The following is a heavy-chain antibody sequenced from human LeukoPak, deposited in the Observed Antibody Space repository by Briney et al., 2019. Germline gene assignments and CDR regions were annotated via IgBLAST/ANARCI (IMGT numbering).Heavy chain of an antibody. J-gene: IGHJ4*02. CDR2: INHSGST. Sequence: PSETLSLTCAVYGGSFSGYYWSWIRQPPGKGLEWIGEINHSGSTNYNPSLKSRVTISVDTSKNQFSLRLSSVTAADTAVYYCAKIGYRGTYYFDYWGQGTLVTVSS. V-gene: IGHV4-34*01. CDR3: AKIGYRGTYYFDY. CDR1: GGSFSGYY. D-gene: IGHD5-12*01.